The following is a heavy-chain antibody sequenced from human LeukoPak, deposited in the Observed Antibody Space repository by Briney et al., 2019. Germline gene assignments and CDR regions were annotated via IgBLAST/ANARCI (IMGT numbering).Heavy chain of an antibody. D-gene: IGHD3-10*01. Sequence: PSETLSLTCTVCGGSLSRSSYYWGRICQPPGKVLEWIGIIYDRGSTCYDPSLKSRVTISGDTSKNPFSLKLSSVTAADTAVYYCARHHEFPLYGSGVDYWGQGTLVTVSS. V-gene: IGHV4-39*01. CDR2: IYDRGST. CDR1: GGSLSRSSYY. J-gene: IGHJ4*02. CDR3: ARHHEFPLYGSGVDY.